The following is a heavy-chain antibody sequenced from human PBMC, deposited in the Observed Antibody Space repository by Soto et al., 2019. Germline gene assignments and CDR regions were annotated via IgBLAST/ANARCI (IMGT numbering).Heavy chain of an antibody. Sequence: ASVRGAWKASGDGFGSQGISWLRQAPGQGLEWMGWISTYNNHKIHAQKFQDRVTMTTDTSTPTAYMELRSLRSDDTAVYYCAREWRSYSNSDYPKVMHVCGTGPTLTVS. CDR3: AREWRSYSNSDYPKVMHV. CDR2: ISTYNNHK. CDR1: GDGFGSQG. V-gene: IGHV1-18*01. D-gene: IGHD6-6*01. J-gene: IGHJ6*04.